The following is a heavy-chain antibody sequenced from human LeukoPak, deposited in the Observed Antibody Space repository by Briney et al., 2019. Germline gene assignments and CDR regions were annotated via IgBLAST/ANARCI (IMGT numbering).Heavy chain of an antibody. Sequence: ASVKVSCKASGYTFTSYGISWVRQAPGQGLEWMGWISAYNGNTNYAQKLQGRVTMTTDTSTSTAYMELRSLRSDDTAVYYCARVNYYDSSGYYLYYFDYWGQGTLVTVSS. V-gene: IGHV1-18*01. D-gene: IGHD3-22*01. CDR2: ISAYNGNT. CDR1: GYTFTSYG. CDR3: ARVNYYDSSGYYLYYFDY. J-gene: IGHJ4*02.